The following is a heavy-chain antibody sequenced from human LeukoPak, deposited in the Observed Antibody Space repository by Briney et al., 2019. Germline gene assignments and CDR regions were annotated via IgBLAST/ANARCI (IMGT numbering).Heavy chain of an antibody. CDR3: ARPLRPYRSGGTGMDV. J-gene: IGHJ6*02. CDR2: IQQDGSEK. D-gene: IGHD6-19*01. CDR1: GFMFTAYW. V-gene: IGHV3-7*02. Sequence: GGSLRLSCAASGFMFTAYWMTWLRQVPGKGLEWVANIQQDGSEKYYVDSVRGRFTTSRDNAKSSLYLQMNSLTAEDTAIYYCARPLRPYRSGGTGMDVWGQGTTVTVSS.